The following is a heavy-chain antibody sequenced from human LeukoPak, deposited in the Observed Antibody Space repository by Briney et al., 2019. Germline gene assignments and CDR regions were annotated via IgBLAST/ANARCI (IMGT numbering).Heavy chain of an antibody. CDR2: IGSRTSYI. Sequence: KSGGSLRLSCAASGFTFSSYSMNWVRQAPGKGLEWVLSIGSRTSYIYHADSVKGRFTISRDNAKNSLYLQMNNLRDEDTAVYYCARDDHYGSGSYHFDYWGQGTRVTVSS. V-gene: IGHV3-21*01. J-gene: IGHJ4*02. CDR3: ARDDHYGSGSYHFDY. CDR1: GFTFSSYS. D-gene: IGHD3-10*01.